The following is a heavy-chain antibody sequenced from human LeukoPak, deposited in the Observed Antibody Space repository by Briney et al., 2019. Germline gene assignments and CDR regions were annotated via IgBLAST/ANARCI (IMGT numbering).Heavy chain of an antibody. D-gene: IGHD5-24*01. J-gene: IGHJ4*02. CDR2: MSGRGNIT. Sequence: GGSLRLSCAASGFTFSSYAMSWVRQAPGKGLEWVSAMSGRGNITNYVDSVKGRSTISRDNSKNTLYLQMNSLRAEDTAVYYCAKVADHALQYYFDYWGQGTLVTVSS. CDR3: AKVADHALQYYFDY. V-gene: IGHV3-23*01. CDR1: GFTFSSYA.